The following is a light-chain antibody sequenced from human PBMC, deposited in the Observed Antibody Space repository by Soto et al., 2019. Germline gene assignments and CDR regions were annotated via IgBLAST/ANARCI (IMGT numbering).Light chain of an antibody. Sequence: QSVLTQPPSASGTPGRRVTISCSGSSSNIGSNTVNWYQHLPGTAPKLLSYSNDQRPSGVPDRFSGSKSGTSASLAISGLQSEDEADYYCAAWDDSLNGPVFGGGTKLTVL. J-gene: IGLJ3*02. CDR2: SND. CDR1: SSNIGSNT. V-gene: IGLV1-44*01. CDR3: AAWDDSLNGPV.